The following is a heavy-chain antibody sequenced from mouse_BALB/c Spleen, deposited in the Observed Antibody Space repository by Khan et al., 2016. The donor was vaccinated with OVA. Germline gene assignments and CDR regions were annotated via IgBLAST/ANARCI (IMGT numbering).Heavy chain of an antibody. CDR1: GYIFTSYW. D-gene: IGHD3-2*02. CDR3: AREEALYHFDH. Sequence: VQLQQSGAELVRPGASVKLSCKTSGYIFTSYWIHWVKQRSGQGLERIARIYPGTDNSYYNEKFKDKATLTADKSSSTAYMQRSSLKSVDSDVQCCAREEALYHFDHWDQGTTLPVAS. CDR2: IYPGTDNS. J-gene: IGHJ2*01. V-gene: IGHV1S132*01.